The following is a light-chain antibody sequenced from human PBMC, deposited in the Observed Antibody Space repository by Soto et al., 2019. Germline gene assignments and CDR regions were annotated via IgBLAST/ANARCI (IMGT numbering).Light chain of an antibody. CDR1: QSVSTW. CDR3: QQYNSFSGT. J-gene: IGKJ1*01. CDR2: KAS. Sequence: EIQMTQSPSILSASVGDRVTITCRASQSVSTWLAWYQQKPGKAPKLLIYKASSLESGAPSRFSGSGSGTDFTLTISSLQPDDFATYYCQQYNSFSGTFGQGTKVDNK. V-gene: IGKV1-5*03.